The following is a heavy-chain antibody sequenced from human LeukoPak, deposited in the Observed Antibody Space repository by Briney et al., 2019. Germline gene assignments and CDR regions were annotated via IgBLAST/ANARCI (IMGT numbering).Heavy chain of an antibody. D-gene: IGHD6-6*01. Sequence: GGSLRLSCAVSGFSFSGVWMSWSRQAPGKGLEWVASINSDGSEGYYADVVKGRFTISRDNAKNSLYLQINSLRAEDTAVYYCARSSYSSSSSVWGQGTMVTVPS. CDR1: GFSFSGVW. V-gene: IGHV3-7*03. J-gene: IGHJ3*01. CDR3: ARSSYSSSSSV. CDR2: INSDGSEG.